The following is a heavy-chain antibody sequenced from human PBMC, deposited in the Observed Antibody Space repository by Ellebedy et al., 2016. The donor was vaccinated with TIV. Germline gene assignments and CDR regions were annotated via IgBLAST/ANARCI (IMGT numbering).Heavy chain of an antibody. CDR1: GFTFSSYG. Sequence: GESLKISCAASGFTFSSYGMHWVRQAPGKGLEWVAVISYDGSNKYYADSVKGRFTISRDNSKNTLYLQMNSLRAEDTALYYCAKGYLAYCGGDCYALDYWGQGTLVTVSS. CDR2: ISYDGSNK. V-gene: IGHV3-30*18. J-gene: IGHJ4*02. CDR3: AKGYLAYCGGDCYALDY. D-gene: IGHD2-21*01.